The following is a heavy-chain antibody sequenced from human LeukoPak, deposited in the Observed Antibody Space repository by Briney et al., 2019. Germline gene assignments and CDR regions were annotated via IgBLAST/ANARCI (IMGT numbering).Heavy chain of an antibody. CDR1: GFIVSNNY. V-gene: IGHV3-53*01. Sequence: GGSLRLSCAASGFIVSNNYMNWVRQAPAKGLEWVSIIYSGGGTYYADSVKGRFTISRDNSKNTLYLQMNSLRADDTAVYYCARGCYYERSGYCPFDYWGPGTLVTVSS. J-gene: IGHJ4*02. D-gene: IGHD3-22*01. CDR2: IYSGGGT. CDR3: ARGCYYERSGYCPFDY.